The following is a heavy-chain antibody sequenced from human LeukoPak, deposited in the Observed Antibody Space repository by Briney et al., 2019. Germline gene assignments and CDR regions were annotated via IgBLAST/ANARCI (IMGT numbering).Heavy chain of an antibody. CDR2: ISSSSSTI. CDR3: ARADRVTMTTLGAFDI. D-gene: IGHD3-22*01. J-gene: IGHJ3*02. V-gene: IGHV3-48*01. CDR1: GFTFSSYS. Sequence: PGGSLRLSCAASGFTFSSYSMNWVRQAPGKGLEWVSYISSSSSTIYYADSVKGRFTISRDNSKNTLYLQMNSLRAEDTAVYYCARADRVTMTTLGAFDIWGQGTMVTVSS.